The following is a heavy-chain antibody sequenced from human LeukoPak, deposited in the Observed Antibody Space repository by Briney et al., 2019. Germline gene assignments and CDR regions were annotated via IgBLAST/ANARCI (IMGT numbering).Heavy chain of an antibody. CDR1: GGSFSGYY. D-gene: IGHD3-10*01. J-gene: IGHJ4*02. CDR2: IYYSGSI. Sequence: SETLSLTCAVYGGSFSGYYWSWIRQPPGKGLEWIGYIYYSGSINYNPSLKSRVTISVDTSKNQFSLKLSSVTAADTAVYYCARHATRVSDFDYWGQGTLVTVSS. CDR3: ARHATRVSDFDY. V-gene: IGHV4-59*08.